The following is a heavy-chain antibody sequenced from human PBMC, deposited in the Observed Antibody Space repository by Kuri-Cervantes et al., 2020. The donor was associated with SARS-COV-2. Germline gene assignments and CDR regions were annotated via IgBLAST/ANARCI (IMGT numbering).Heavy chain of an antibody. J-gene: IGHJ4*02. V-gene: IGHV4-30-4*08. CDR3: ARWNYDFWSGYYYPLIDY. CDR2: IYYSGSA. Sequence: SETLSLTCTVSGGSLGSGDYYWTWVRQPPGKGLEWIGNIYYSGSAFYNPSLKSRVTMSLDMSKSQFSLKLTSVTAADTAVYYCARWNYDFWSGYYYPLIDYWGQGTLVTVSS. CDR1: GGSLGSGDYY. D-gene: IGHD3-3*01.